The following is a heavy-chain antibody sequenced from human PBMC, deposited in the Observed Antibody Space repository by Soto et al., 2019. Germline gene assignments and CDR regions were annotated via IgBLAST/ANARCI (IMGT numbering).Heavy chain of an antibody. J-gene: IGHJ5*02. CDR2: IYYSGST. Sequence: TLSLTCTVSGGSISSGGYYWSWIRHHPGKGLEWIGYIYYSGSTYYNPSLKSRVTISVDTSKNQFSLKLSSVTAADTAVYYCARSDIVVMVAASRPGRFDPWGQGTLVTVSS. CDR1: GGSISSGGYY. D-gene: IGHD2-15*01. CDR3: ARSDIVVMVAASRPGRFDP. V-gene: IGHV4-31*03.